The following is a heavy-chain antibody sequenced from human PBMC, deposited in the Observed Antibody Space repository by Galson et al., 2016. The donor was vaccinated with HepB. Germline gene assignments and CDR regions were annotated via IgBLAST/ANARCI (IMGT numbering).Heavy chain of an antibody. CDR1: GFTFSSYG. J-gene: IGHJ6*02. V-gene: IGHV3-33*01. CDR2: IWYDGNNK. Sequence: SLRLSCAASGFTFSSYGMHWVRQAPGKGLEWVAVIWYDGNNKYYADSVKGRFTISRKNSKNTLYLQMNSLRAEDTAVYYCARDLEGYCVSSSCYGYFYGMDVWGQGTTVTVSS. D-gene: IGHD2-2*01. CDR3: ARDLEGYCVSSSCYGYFYGMDV.